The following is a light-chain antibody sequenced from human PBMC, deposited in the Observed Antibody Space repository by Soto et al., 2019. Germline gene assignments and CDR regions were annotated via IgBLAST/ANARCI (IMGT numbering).Light chain of an antibody. V-gene: IGKV3-20*01. J-gene: IGKJ5*01. CDR2: DTS. Sequence: EIVLTQSPATLSLSPGERATLSCRASQYITIYLAWYQQKPGQAPRLLIYDTSSRATGVPDRYSASGSGTDFTLTISRLEPEDFAVFFCQQYGTSEIIFGQGTRLEIK. CDR3: QQYGTSEII. CDR1: QYITIY.